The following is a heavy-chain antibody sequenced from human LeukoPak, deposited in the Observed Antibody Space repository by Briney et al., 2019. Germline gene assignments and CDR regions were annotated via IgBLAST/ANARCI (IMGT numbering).Heavy chain of an antibody. D-gene: IGHD4/OR15-4a*01. V-gene: IGHV3-53*01. CDR2: IYSDNT. Sequence: GGSLRLSCAASGFTVSSNYMSWVRQAPGKGLEWVSVIYSDNTHYSDSVKGRFTISRDNSKNTLYLQMNSLRAEDTAVYYCARRAGAYSHPYDYWGQGTLVTVSS. J-gene: IGHJ4*02. CDR1: GFTVSSNY. CDR3: ARRAGAYSHPYDY.